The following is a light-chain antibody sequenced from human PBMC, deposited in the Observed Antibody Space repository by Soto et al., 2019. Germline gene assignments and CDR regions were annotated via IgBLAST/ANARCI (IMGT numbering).Light chain of an antibody. J-gene: IGLJ3*02. CDR1: SSDV. V-gene: IGLV2-11*01. CDR3: CSSAGGFTVV. CDR2: YVT. Sequence: QSALTQPRSVSGSPGQSVTISCIGTSSDVVSWYQQHPDKAPKLIIDYVTQRPSGVHDRFSDSKSGNTASLTISGLHAEDEADGYCCSSAGGFTVVFGGGTKLTVL.